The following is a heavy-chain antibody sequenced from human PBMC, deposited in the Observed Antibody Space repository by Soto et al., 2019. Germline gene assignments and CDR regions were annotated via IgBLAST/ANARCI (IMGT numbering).Heavy chain of an antibody. V-gene: IGHV1-46*01. CDR3: ARDRWELRGDYFDY. CDR2: IHPSGGST. Sequence: ASVKVSCKVSGYTFTSYYIHWVRQAPGQELEWMGIIHPSGGSTNYAQKFQGRVTMTRDTSTSTVYMELSSLRSEDTAVYYCARDRWELRGDYFDYWGQGTLVTVSS. D-gene: IGHD1-26*01. CDR1: GYTFTSYY. J-gene: IGHJ4*02.